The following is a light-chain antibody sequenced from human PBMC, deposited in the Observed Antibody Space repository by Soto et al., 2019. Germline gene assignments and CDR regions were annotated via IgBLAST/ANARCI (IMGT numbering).Light chain of an antibody. V-gene: IGLV8-61*01. CDR2: TTN. CDR3: VLYMGSGIWV. Sequence: QAVVTQEPSFSVSPGGTVTVTCGLTSDSVSTRHYPSWYQQTPGQAPRTIIYTTNTRSSGVPDRFSGSILGNRAALTITGAQADDESDYYCVLYMGSGIWVFGGGTKLTVL. J-gene: IGLJ3*02. CDR1: SDSVSTRHY.